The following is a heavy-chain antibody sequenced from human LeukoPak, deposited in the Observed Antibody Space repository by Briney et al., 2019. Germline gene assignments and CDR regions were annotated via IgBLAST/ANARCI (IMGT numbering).Heavy chain of an antibody. CDR1: GGTFSSYA. Sequence: ASVKVSCKASGGTFSSYAISWVRQAPGQGLEWMGRIIPILGIASYAQKFQGRVTITADKSTSTAYMELSSLRSEDTAVYYCASGYSGYETDYYGMHVWGQGTTVTVSS. CDR2: IIPILGIA. V-gene: IGHV1-69*04. D-gene: IGHD5-12*01. CDR3: ASGYSGYETDYYGMHV. J-gene: IGHJ6*02.